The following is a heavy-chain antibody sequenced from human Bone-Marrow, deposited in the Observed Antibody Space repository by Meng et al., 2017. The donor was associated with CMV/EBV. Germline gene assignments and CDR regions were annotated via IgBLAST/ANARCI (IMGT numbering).Heavy chain of an antibody. D-gene: IGHD1-20*01. CDR3: ARDMSNWRFYYGMDV. CDR2: IIPIFGTA. Sequence: SVKVSCKASAGTFSSYAISWVRQAPGQGPEWMGGIIPIFGTANYAQKLQGRVTITTDESTSTAYMELSSLRSEDTAVYYRARDMSNWRFYYGMDVWGQGTTVTVSS. J-gene: IGHJ6*02. V-gene: IGHV1-69*05. CDR1: AGTFSSYA.